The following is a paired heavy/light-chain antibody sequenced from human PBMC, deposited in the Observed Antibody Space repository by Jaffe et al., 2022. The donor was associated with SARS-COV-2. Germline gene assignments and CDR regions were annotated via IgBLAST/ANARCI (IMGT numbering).Heavy chain of an antibody. CDR1: GFTFSNYA. D-gene: IGHD6-6*01. V-gene: IGHV3-23*01. J-gene: IGHJ4*02. CDR3: AKGHDYSSSCFFDY. Sequence: EVQVLESGGGLVQPGGSLRLSCAASGFTFSNYAMSWVRQAPGKGLEWVSVITGSGGSTYYADSVKGRFTVSRDNSKNTLSLQMNSLRAEDMAMYYCAKGHDYSSSCFFDYWGQGTLVTVSS. CDR2: ITGSGGST.
Light chain of an antibody. CDR3: QQRSNWPLT. J-gene: IGKJ4*01. V-gene: IGKV3-11*01. CDR1: QSVRSY. CDR2: DTS. Sequence: EIVLTQSPATLSLSPGERATLSCRASQSVRSYLAWYQQKPGQAPGLLIYDTSNRATGIPARFSGSGSGTDFTLTISSLEPEDFAVYFCQQRSNWPLTFGGGTKVEIK.